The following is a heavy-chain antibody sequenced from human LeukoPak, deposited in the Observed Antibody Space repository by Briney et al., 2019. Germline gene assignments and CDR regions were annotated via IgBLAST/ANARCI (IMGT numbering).Heavy chain of an antibody. CDR1: GGSISSYY. CDR2: IYYSGST. CDR3: ARNYYGDYVYYYYYMDV. V-gene: IGHV4-59*01. Sequence: SETLSLTCTVSGGSISSYYWSWIRQPPGKGLEWIGYIYYSGSTNYNPSLKSRVTISVDTSKNQFSLKLSSVTAADTAVYYCARNYYGDYVYYYYYMDVWGKGTTVTVSS. J-gene: IGHJ6*03. D-gene: IGHD4-17*01.